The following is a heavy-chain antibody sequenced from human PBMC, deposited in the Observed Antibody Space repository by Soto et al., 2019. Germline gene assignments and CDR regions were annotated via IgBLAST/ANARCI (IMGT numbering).Heavy chain of an antibody. Sequence: QVQLLESGPGLVKPSQTLSLTCSVSGDSISTVDYFWAWIRQPPGQALEYLGFIYKSATTYYNPSLESRVAISLAMSNSQFSVNVTSVTAADPAVYFCARGRYCLTGRRFPNWFDSWGQGTLVTVSS. CDR2: IYKSATT. J-gene: IGHJ5*01. CDR1: GDSISTVDYF. V-gene: IGHV4-30-4*01. CDR3: ARGRYCLTGRRFPNWFDS. D-gene: IGHD2-15*01.